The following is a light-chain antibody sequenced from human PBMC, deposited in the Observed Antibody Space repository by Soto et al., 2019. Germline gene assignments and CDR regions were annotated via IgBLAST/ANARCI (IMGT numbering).Light chain of an antibody. CDR1: QNINRW. CDR2: DAS. Sequence: DIQMPQSPSTLSASVGDSATITCRASQNINRWLAWFRQKPGKAPELLIYDASTLESGVPSRFSGSGSGTEFILTINSLQPDDVAAYHCKQYERNPWTVGQGTKVDIK. J-gene: IGKJ1*01. CDR3: KQYERNPWT. V-gene: IGKV1-5*01.